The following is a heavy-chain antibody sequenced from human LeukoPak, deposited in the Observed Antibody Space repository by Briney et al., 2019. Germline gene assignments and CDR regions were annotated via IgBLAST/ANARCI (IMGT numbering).Heavy chain of an antibody. J-gene: IGHJ6*03. D-gene: IGHD6-6*01. Sequence: SETLSLTCTVSGGFISSYYWSWIRQPPGKGLEWIGYIYYSGSTNYNPSLKSRVTISVDTSKNQFSLKLSSVTAADTAVYYCASSQDYYYYYMDVWGRGTTVTVSS. CDR1: GGFISSYY. CDR2: IYYSGST. V-gene: IGHV4-59*08. CDR3: ASSQDYYYYYMDV.